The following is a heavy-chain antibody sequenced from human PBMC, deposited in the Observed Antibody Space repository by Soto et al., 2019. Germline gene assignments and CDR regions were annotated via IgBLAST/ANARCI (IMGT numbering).Heavy chain of an antibody. D-gene: IGHD3-16*01. Sequence: GGSLRLSCAASGFTFSSYSMNWVRQAPGKGLEWVSSISSSRSSTYYANSVKGRFTISRDNSKNTLYLQMGSLRAEDMAVYYCARGPDYYDYIWGSYRGNFDYWGQGTLVTVSS. J-gene: IGHJ4*02. CDR2: ISSSRSST. CDR1: GFTFSSYS. V-gene: IGHV3-48*01. CDR3: ARGPDYYDYIWGSYRGNFDY.